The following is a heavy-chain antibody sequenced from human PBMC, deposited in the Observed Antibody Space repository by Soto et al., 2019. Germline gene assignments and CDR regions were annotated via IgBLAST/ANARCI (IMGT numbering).Heavy chain of an antibody. D-gene: IGHD3-9*01. Sequence: QVQLQQWGAGPLRPLETLSLTCGVSGGSFSGYYWAWIRKPPGKGLEWIGEINDRGSINYNPSLKSRVSISVDTSKNHYSLNLRSVTAADTAVYYCARESHDILTGPPWVWYFDLWGRGTLVTVSS. J-gene: IGHJ2*01. CDR3: ARESHDILTGPPWVWYFDL. CDR2: INDRGSI. CDR1: GGSFSGYY. V-gene: IGHV4-34*01.